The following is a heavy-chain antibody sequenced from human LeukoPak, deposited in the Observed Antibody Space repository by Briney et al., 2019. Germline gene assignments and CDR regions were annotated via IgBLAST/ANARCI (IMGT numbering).Heavy chain of an antibody. CDR3: TTTAPVTGY. CDR1: GFPFSSYA. D-gene: IGHD6-13*01. V-gene: IGHV3-23*01. Sequence: GGSLRLSCAASGFPFSSYAMSWVRQAPGKGLEGVSAISGSGGRTYYADSVKGRFTISRDNSKNTVYLQMNSLRAEDTAVYYCTTTAPVTGYWGQGTLVTVSS. CDR2: ISGSGGRT. J-gene: IGHJ4*02.